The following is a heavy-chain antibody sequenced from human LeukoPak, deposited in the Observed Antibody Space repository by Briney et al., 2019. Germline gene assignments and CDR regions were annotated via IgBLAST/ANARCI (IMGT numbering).Heavy chain of an antibody. CDR1: GGSFSGYY. J-gene: IGHJ4*02. D-gene: IGHD1-26*01. Sequence: PSETLSLTCAVYGGSFSGYYWSWIRQPPGKGLEWIGEINHSGSTNYNPSLKSRVTISVGTSKNQFSLKLSSVTAADTAVYYCARGRRRIVGATDFDYWGQGTLVTVSS. CDR3: ARGRRRIVGATDFDY. V-gene: IGHV4-34*01. CDR2: INHSGST.